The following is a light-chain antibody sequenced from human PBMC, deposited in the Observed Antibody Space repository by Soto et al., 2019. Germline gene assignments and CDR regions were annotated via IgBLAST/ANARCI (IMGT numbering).Light chain of an antibody. CDR1: SRDVGGYNF. J-gene: IGLJ1*01. V-gene: IGLV2-14*01. Sequence: QSVLTQPASVSGSPGQSITISCTGTSRDVGGYNFVSWYQQHPGKAPKVIIYDVNNRPSGVSNRFSGSKSGNTASLTISGLQAEDEADYYCSSYTTSSPYVFGTGTKVTVL. CDR2: DVN. CDR3: SSYTTSSPYV.